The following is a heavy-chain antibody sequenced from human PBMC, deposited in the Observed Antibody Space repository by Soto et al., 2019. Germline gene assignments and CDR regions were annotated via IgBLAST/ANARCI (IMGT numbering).Heavy chain of an antibody. J-gene: IGHJ2*01. CDR2: IYPGDSDT. V-gene: IGHV5-51*01. D-gene: IGHD2-2*01. CDR3: ARRNAKPRGKPNWYFDL. CDR1: GYSFTSYW. Sequence: GESLKISCKGSGYSFTSYWIGWVRQMPGKGLEWMGIIYPGDSDTRYSPSFQGQVTISADKSISTAYLQWSSLKASDTAMYYCARRNAKPRGKPNWYFDLWGRGTLVTVSS.